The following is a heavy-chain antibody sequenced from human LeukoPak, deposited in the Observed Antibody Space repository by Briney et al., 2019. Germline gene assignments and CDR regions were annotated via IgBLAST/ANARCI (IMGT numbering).Heavy chain of an antibody. CDR3: ARAGLAMRAYYYMDV. J-gene: IGHJ6*03. D-gene: IGHD2-21*01. CDR2: IIPILGIA. Sequence: ASVKVSCKASGGTFSSYAISWVRQAPGQGLERMGRIIPILGIANYAQKFQGRVTITADKSTSTAYMELSSLRSEDTAVYYCARAGLAMRAYYYMDVWGKGTTVTVSS. V-gene: IGHV1-69*04. CDR1: GGTFSSYA.